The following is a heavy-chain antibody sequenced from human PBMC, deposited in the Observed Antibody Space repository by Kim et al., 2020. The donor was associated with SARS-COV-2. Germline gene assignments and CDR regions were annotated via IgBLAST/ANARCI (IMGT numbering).Heavy chain of an antibody. CDR1: GYTFTGYY. CDR2: INPDSGGT. D-gene: IGHD3-3*01. Sequence: ASVKVSCKASGYTFTGYYMQWVRQAPGQGLEWMGWINPDSGGTDYAQKFQGRVTMTRDTSISTAYMELSRLRSDDTAVYYCARPEPYYGVCTFRHYYYNIHVWGRGTAVTVSS. V-gene: IGHV1-2*02. J-gene: IGHJ6*03. CDR3: ARPEPYYGVCTFRHYYYNIHV.